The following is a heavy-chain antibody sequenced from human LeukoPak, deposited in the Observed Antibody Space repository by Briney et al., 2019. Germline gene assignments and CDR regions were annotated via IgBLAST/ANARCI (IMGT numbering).Heavy chain of an antibody. Sequence: PSETLSLTCAVYGGSFSGYYWSWIRQPPGKGLEWIGEINHSGSTNYNPSLKSRVTISVDTSKNQFSLKLSSVTVADTAVYYCARTAYNYYARLGHFQHWGQGTLVTVSS. D-gene: IGHD3-22*01. CDR3: ARTAYNYYARLGHFQH. V-gene: IGHV4-34*01. J-gene: IGHJ1*01. CDR2: INHSGST. CDR1: GGSFSGYY.